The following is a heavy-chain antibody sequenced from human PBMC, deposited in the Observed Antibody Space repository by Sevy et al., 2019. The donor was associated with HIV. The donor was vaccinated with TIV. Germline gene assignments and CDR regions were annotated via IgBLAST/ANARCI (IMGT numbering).Heavy chain of an antibody. V-gene: IGHV3-23*01. CDR1: GFTFSSYA. D-gene: IGHD3-10*01. CDR2: ISGSGGST. J-gene: IGHJ4*02. CDR3: AKVPWFGELLGYYFDY. Sequence: GGSLRLSCAASGFTFSSYAMSWVRQAPGKGLEWVSAISGSGGSTYYADSVKGRFTISRDNSKNTLYLQMNSLRAGDTAVYYCAKVPWFGELLGYYFDYWGQGTLVTVSS.